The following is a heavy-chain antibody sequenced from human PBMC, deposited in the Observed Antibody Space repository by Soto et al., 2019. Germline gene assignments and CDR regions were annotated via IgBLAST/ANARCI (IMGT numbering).Heavy chain of an antibody. CDR1: GGTFTSDS. Sequence: QVQLVQSGAEVKKPGSSVKVSCKASGGTFTSDSFSWVRQAPGQGLEWMGRVIPALDIADYAQKFRGRVTINADKSTSTVFMELSSLRSDDTALYYCAVDHTMTLRGPATRFDPWGQGTLVTVSS. D-gene: IGHD3-22*01. CDR2: VIPALDIA. J-gene: IGHJ5*02. V-gene: IGHV1-69*02. CDR3: AVDHTMTLRGPATRFDP.